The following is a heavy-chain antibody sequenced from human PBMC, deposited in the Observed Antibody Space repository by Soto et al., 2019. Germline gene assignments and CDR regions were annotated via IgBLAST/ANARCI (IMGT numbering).Heavy chain of an antibody. CDR1: GGSISSGDYY. D-gene: IGHD6-13*01. Sequence: KPSETLSLTCTVSGGSISSGDYYWSWIRQPPGKGLEWIGYIYYSGSTYYNPSLKSRVTISVDTSKNQFSLKLSSVTAADTAVYYCASGWSSSWSINSYYYYGMDVWGQGTTVTVSS. J-gene: IGHJ6*02. CDR3: ASGWSSSWSINSYYYYGMDV. V-gene: IGHV4-30-4*01. CDR2: IYYSGST.